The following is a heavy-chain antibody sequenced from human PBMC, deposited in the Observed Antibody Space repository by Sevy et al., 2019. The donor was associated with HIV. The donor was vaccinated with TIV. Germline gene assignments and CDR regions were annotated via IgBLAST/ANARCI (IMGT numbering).Heavy chain of an antibody. J-gene: IGHJ3*02. Sequence: GGSLRLSCVASGFSFSEYYISWIRQAPGKGLEWVGRIKSKTDGGTTDYAAPVKGRFTISTDESKNTLYLQMNSLKTEDTAVYYCTTDTGISDYDFWSGRDDTFDNWGQGTMVTVSS. V-gene: IGHV3-15*01. CDR3: TTDTGISDYDFWSGRDDTFDN. CDR1: GFSFSEYY. CDR2: IKSKTDGGTT. D-gene: IGHD3-3*01.